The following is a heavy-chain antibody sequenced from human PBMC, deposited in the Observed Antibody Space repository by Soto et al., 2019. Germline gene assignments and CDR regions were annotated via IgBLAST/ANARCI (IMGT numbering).Heavy chain of an antibody. D-gene: IGHD3-3*01. CDR1: GIVVTNAW. V-gene: IGHV3-15*01. CDR3: TTAGQWYFWTAHYFEH. CDR2: IKPKTERGPTT. J-gene: IGHJ4*02. Sequence: KPGGSLRLSCAASGIVVTNAWLSGVRQAPGQGLEWVCRIKPKTERGPTTEYAASAKGRFTLSKDDSTDMVYLQMNSLKIEDTAVYYCTTAGQWYFWTAHYFEHWGQGTPVTVSS.